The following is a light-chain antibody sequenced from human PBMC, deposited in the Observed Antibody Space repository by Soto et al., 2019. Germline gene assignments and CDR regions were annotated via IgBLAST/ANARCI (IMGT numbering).Light chain of an antibody. Sequence: ENVLTQSPATLSLSPGERATLSCRASQSVGSHLAWYQQKPGQAPRFLMYDASTRATGIPARFSGSGSGTDFTLTISSLEPEDFAVYYCQQYDRWFSITFGQGTRLEIK. J-gene: IGKJ5*01. V-gene: IGKV3-11*01. CDR1: QSVGSH. CDR2: DAS. CDR3: QQYDRWFSIT.